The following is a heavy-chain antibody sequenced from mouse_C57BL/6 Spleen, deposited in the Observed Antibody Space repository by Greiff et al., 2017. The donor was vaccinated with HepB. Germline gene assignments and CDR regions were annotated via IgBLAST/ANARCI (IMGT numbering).Heavy chain of an antibody. CDR3: ARAVTTAYAMDY. J-gene: IGHJ4*01. D-gene: IGHD1-2*01. CDR1: GFTFSSYA. Sequence: EVKVVESGGGLVKPGGSLKLSCAASGFTFSSYAMSWVRQTPEKRLEWVATISDGGSYTYYPDNVKGRFTISRDNAKNNLYLQMSQLKSEDTAMYYCARAVTTAYAMDYWGQGPSVTVSS. V-gene: IGHV5-4*03. CDR2: ISDGGSYT.